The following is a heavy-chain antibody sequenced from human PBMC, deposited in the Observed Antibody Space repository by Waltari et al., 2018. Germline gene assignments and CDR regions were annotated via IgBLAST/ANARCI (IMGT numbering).Heavy chain of an antibody. V-gene: IGHV4-30-4*01. CDR3: ARTTFVRYFDY. CDR1: SGSISIPDYF. CDR2: VSYRGIT. Sequence: QVQLQESGPGLVKPSQTLTLTCTVSSGSISIPDYFWSWIRQAPGKGLEWIGSVSYRGITYYNPSLESRVTMSVDTSKNQFSLNLNSMTAADAAVYYCARTTFVRYFDYWGQGTLVTVSP. J-gene: IGHJ4*02. D-gene: IGHD1-1*01.